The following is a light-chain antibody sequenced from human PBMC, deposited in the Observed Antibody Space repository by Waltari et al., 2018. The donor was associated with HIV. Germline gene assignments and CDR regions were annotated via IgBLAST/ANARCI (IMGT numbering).Light chain of an antibody. CDR2: RND. CDR1: ISNLGGNF. Sequence: QSVVTQPPSASGTPGQNISISCSGDISNLGGNFVYWYQQRPGPAPRLLIYRNDRRPSGVPDRFSGSTSATAASLAISGLRSEDEGDYHCSTWDNSLSHWVFGGGTKVTVL. J-gene: IGLJ3*02. CDR3: STWDNSLSHWV. V-gene: IGLV1-47*01.